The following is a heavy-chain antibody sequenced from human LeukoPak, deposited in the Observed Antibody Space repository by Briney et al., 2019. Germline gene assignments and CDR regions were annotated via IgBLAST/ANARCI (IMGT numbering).Heavy chain of an antibody. D-gene: IGHD5-12*01. CDR1: GFTFSSYS. V-gene: IGHV3-21*01. Sequence: AGGSLRLSCAASGFTFSSYSMNWVRKAPGKGLEWVSSISTSSSYIYYADSVKGRFTISRDNAKNSLYLQMNSLRAEDTAVYYCARDRVGVSAYDSLFDYWGQGTLVTVSS. J-gene: IGHJ4*02. CDR2: ISTSSSYI. CDR3: ARDRVGVSAYDSLFDY.